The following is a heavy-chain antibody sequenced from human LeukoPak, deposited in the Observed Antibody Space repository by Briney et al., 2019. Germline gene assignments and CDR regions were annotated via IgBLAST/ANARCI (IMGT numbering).Heavy chain of an antibody. CDR1: GGSISSYY. J-gene: IGHJ6*03. D-gene: IGHD1-26*01. CDR3: ARTYGGSYYPYYYYMDV. CDR2: IYYSGST. V-gene: IGHV4-59*01. Sequence: SETLSLTCTVSGGSISSYYWSWIRQPPGKGLEWIGYIYYSGSTNYNPSLKSRVTISVDTSKNQFSLKLSSVTAADTAVYYCARTYGGSYYPYYYYMDVWGKGTTVTVSS.